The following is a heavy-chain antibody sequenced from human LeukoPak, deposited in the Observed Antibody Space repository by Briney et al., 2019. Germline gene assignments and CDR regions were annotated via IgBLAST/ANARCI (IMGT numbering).Heavy chain of an antibody. CDR3: AKDEGIAVAGYYFDY. D-gene: IGHD6-19*01. CDR1: GFTFSSYG. J-gene: IGHJ4*02. CDR2: ISGSGGST. Sequence: GGTLRLSCAASGFTFSSYGMSWVRQAPGKGLEWVSAISGSGGSTYYADSVKGRFTISRDNFKNTLYLQMNSLRAEDTAVYYCAKDEGIAVAGYYFDYWGQGTLVTVSS. V-gene: IGHV3-23*01.